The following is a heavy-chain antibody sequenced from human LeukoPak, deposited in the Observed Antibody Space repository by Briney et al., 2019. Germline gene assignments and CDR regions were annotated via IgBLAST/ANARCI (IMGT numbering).Heavy chain of an antibody. J-gene: IGHJ4*02. Sequence: GGSLRLSCAASGFTFSSYAMSWVRQAPGKGLEWASAISGSGSSTYYADSVKGRFTISRDNSKNTLYLQMNSLRAEDTAVYYCAKTTRYCSGGSCYIRFFDYWGQGTLVTVSS. V-gene: IGHV3-23*01. CDR1: GFTFSSYA. CDR3: AKTTRYCSGGSCYIRFFDY. D-gene: IGHD2-15*01. CDR2: ISGSGSST.